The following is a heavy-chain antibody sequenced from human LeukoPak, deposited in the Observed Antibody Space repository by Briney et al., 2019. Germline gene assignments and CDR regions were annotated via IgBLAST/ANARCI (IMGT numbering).Heavy chain of an antibody. CDR3: AKTPVGESPYYFDY. Sequence: PGGSLRLSCAASGFTFSSYGMHRVRQAPGKGLEWVAFIRYDGSNKYYADSVKGRFTISRDNSKNTLYLQMNSLRAEDTAVYYCAKTPVGESPYYFDYWGQGTLVTVSS. D-gene: IGHD3-10*01. V-gene: IGHV3-30*02. CDR1: GFTFSSYG. J-gene: IGHJ4*02. CDR2: IRYDGSNK.